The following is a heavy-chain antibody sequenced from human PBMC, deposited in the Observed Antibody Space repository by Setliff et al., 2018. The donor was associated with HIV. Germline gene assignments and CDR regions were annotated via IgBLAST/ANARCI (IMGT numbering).Heavy chain of an antibody. CDR1: GFPVSNNY. CDR3: ARAAAAAFDY. V-gene: IGHV3-7*01. Sequence: GGSLRLSCAASGFPVSNNYVTWVRQAPGKGLEWVANIKEDGSGKYYVDSVKGRFTISRDNAKRSVFLQMNSLRAEDTAVYYCARAAAAAFDYWGQGRLVTVSS. D-gene: IGHD6-13*01. CDR2: IKEDGSGK. J-gene: IGHJ4*02.